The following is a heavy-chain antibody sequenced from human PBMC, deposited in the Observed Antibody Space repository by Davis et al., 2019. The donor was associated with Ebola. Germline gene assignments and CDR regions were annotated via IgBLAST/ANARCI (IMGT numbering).Heavy chain of an antibody. CDR1: GYTFTGYY. D-gene: IGHD1-7*01. Sequence: ASVKVSCKASGYTFTGYYIHWVRQAPGQGLEWMGWINPKNGDTNSGQKFQGRVTMTRDTSISTAYMELSRLGLDDTAVYYCARDRQDNWNYDSDWFDPWGQGTLVTVSS. CDR3: ARDRQDNWNYDSDWFDP. CDR2: INPKNGDT. J-gene: IGHJ5*02. V-gene: IGHV1-2*02.